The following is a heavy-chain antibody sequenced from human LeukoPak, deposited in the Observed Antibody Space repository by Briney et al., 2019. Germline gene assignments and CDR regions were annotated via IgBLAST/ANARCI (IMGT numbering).Heavy chain of an antibody. Sequence: GGSLRLSCAASGFTFSSYEMNWVRQAPGKGLEWVSYISSSGSTIYYADSVKGRFTVSRDNAKNTLYLQMNSLRAEDTAVYYCAGLDYGQDYWGQGTLVAVSS. D-gene: IGHD4/OR15-4a*01. CDR3: AGLDYGQDY. CDR1: GFTFSSYE. V-gene: IGHV3-48*03. CDR2: ISSSGSTI. J-gene: IGHJ4*02.